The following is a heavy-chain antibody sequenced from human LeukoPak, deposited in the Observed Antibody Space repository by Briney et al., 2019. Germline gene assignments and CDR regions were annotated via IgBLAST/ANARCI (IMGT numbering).Heavy chain of an antibody. V-gene: IGHV1-2*02. CDR2: INPNNGGT. J-gene: IGHJ2*01. D-gene: IGHD1-26*01. CDR3: AREQWELRDFDL. Sequence: GASVKVTCKASGYTFTGYYMHWVRQAPGQGLEWMGWINPNNGGTNYAQKFQGRVTMTRDTSISTAYMELSRLRSDDTAMYYCAREQWELRDFDLWGRGTLVTVSS. CDR1: GYTFTGYY.